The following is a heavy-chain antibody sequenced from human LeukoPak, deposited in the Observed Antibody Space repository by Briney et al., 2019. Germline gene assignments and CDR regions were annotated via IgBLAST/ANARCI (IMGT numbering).Heavy chain of an antibody. CDR3: AKGHYYGSGSLDY. D-gene: IGHD3-10*01. Sequence: GGSLRLSCAASGFTFNNYNMNWVRQAPGKGLEWVSSISSSSTYIYYADSVKGRFTISRANAKNSLYLQMNSLRAEDTAVYYCAKGHYYGSGSLDYWGQGTLVTVSS. CDR2: ISSSSTYI. CDR1: GFTFNNYN. V-gene: IGHV3-21*04. J-gene: IGHJ4*02.